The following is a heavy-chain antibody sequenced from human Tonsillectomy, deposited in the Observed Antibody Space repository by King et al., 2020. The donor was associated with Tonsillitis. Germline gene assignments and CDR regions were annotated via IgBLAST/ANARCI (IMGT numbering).Heavy chain of an antibody. J-gene: IGHJ2*01. D-gene: IGHD1-1*01. Sequence: VQLVESGGGLVQPGGSLRLSCAASGFTFSSYAMSWVRQAPGKGLEWVSGISGSGGSTYYVDSVKGRFTISRDNSKNTRYMRLKRLRAEATAVYYCAKEVQPYRDWYFDLWGRGTLVTVSS. CDR2: ISGSGGST. V-gene: IGHV3-23*04. CDR3: AKEVQPYRDWYFDL. CDR1: GFTFSSYA.